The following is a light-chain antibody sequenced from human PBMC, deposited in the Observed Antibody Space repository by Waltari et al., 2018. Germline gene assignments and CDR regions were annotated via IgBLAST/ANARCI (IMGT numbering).Light chain of an antibody. CDR2: DAS. V-gene: IGKV1-33*01. CDR3: QQHYNLPLT. CDR1: QDIRNY. Sequence: DIQMTQSPSSLSASVGDRVTITCQASQDIRNYLNWYQHKPGKAPKLLIYDASTLEAGVPSGCSVSGSGTYFTFTISSLQPEDVATYYCQQHYNLPLTFGGGTKVEI. J-gene: IGKJ4*01.